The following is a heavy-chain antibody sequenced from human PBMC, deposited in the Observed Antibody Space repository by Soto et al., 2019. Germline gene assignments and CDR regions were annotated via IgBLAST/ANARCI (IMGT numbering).Heavy chain of an antibody. Sequence: PSVTMCVTWTVAGGSISSGDCYWSWIRKPPGKGLEWIGYISYSGSTSYNPSLESRVTISVDTSKNQFSLKLNSVTAADTAIYYCARSPAITIFGVVNNFDYWGQGTLVTVSS. J-gene: IGHJ4*02. D-gene: IGHD3-3*01. V-gene: IGHV4-61*08. CDR2: ISYSGST. CDR3: ARSPAITIFGVVNNFDY. CDR1: GGSISSGDCY.